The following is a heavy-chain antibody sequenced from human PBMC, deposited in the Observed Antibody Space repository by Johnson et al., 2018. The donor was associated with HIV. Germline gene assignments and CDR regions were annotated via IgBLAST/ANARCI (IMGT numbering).Heavy chain of an antibody. V-gene: IGHV3-11*04. Sequence: QVQLVESGGGLVKPGGSLRLSCAASGFTFSDYYMSWIRQAPGKGLEWVSYLSSSGSTIYYADSVKGRFIISRDNAKNSLYLQMNSLRAEDTAVYYCATRDPTYRPGAFDLWGQGTMVTVSS. CDR2: LSSSGSTI. D-gene: IGHD1-14*01. J-gene: IGHJ3*01. CDR3: ATRDPTYRPGAFDL. CDR1: GFTFSDYY.